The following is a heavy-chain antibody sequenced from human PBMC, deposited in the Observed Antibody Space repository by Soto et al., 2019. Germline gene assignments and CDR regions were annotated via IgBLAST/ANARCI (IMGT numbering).Heavy chain of an antibody. CDR3: ARGNFRIPETAWFDS. Sequence: VGSLRLSCAASGFTFSDYYMSWIRQAPGKGLEWVSYISSTVSFIYYADSVKGRFIISRDNAKNSLYLQMNSLRAEDTAVYYCARGNFRIPETAWFDSWGQGTLVTVSS. J-gene: IGHJ5*01. V-gene: IGHV3-11*01. CDR1: GFTFSDYY. CDR2: ISSTVSFI. D-gene: IGHD2-2*02.